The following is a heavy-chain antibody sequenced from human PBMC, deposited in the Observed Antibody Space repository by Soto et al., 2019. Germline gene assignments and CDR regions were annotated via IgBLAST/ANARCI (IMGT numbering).Heavy chain of an antibody. CDR1: GYTFTSYG. CDR2: FRAYNGNT. J-gene: IGHJ3*02. D-gene: IGHD3-16*02. V-gene: IGHV1-18*04. Sequence: QVQLVQSGAEVKRPGASVKVSCKASGYTFTSYGIRWVRQAPGQGLEWMGWFRAYNGNTNHAQRLQGRVTMTTGTSTSRAYVELRSLRSVDTAVYYCAGRSLCESTFGAVIVSGAFDIWGQGTMVTVSS. CDR3: AGRSLCESTFGAVIVSGAFDI.